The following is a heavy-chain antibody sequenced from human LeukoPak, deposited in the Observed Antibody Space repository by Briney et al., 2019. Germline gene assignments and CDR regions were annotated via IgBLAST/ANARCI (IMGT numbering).Heavy chain of an antibody. CDR3: ARERGTIFGVVTSYDY. CDR2: IYHSGST. J-gene: IGHJ4*02. CDR1: GGSISSSNW. V-gene: IGHV4-4*02. D-gene: IGHD3-3*01. Sequence: SETLSLTCAVSGGSISSSNWWSWVRQPSGKGLEWIGEIYHSGSTNYNPSLKSRVTISVDKSKNQFSLKLSSVTAADTAVYYCARERGTIFGVVTSYDYWGQGTLVTVSS.